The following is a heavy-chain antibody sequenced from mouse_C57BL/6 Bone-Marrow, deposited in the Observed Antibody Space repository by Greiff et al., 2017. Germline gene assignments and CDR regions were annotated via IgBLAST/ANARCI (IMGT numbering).Heavy chain of an antibody. CDR2: ISGGGGNT. V-gene: IGHV5-9*01. CDR3: AGQGYYSCWYFDV. Sequence: EVKVVESGGGLVKPGGSLKLSCAASGFTFSSYTMSWVRQTSEKRLEWVATISGGGGNTYYLVSVKGRLTICRDNAKNTLYLRMSSLRSEDTALYYCAGQGYYSCWYFDVWGTGTTVTVSS. CDR1: GFTFSSYT. J-gene: IGHJ1*03. D-gene: IGHD2-3*01.